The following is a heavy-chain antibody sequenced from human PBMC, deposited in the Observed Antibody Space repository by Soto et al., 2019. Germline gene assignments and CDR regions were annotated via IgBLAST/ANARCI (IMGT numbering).Heavy chain of an antibody. CDR1: GGSFSGYY. V-gene: IGHV4-34*01. J-gene: IGHJ4*01. Sequence: SETLSLTCAVYGGSFSGYYWSWIRQPPGKGLEWIGEINHSGSTNYNPSLKSRVTTSVDTSKNQFSLKVNSVTAADTAVYYCARGVPHWGQGTLVTVSS. CDR2: INHSGST. CDR3: ARGVPH.